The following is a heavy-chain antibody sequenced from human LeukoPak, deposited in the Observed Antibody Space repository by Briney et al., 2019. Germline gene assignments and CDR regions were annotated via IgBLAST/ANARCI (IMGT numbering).Heavy chain of an antibody. CDR2: ISSSSTI. Sequence: GGSLRLSCAASGFTFSSYSMNWVRQAPGKRLEWVSYISSSSTIYYADSVKGRFTISRDNAKNSLYLQMNSLRDEDTAVYYCARDRDGDYFDYWGQGTLVTVSS. CDR3: ARDRDGDYFDY. D-gene: IGHD4-17*01. V-gene: IGHV3-48*02. CDR1: GFTFSSYS. J-gene: IGHJ4*02.